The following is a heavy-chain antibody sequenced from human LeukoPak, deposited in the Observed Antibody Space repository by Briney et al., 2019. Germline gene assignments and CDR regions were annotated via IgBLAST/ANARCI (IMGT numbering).Heavy chain of an antibody. V-gene: IGHV1-69*13. CDR1: GGTFSSYA. D-gene: IGHD3-22*01. CDR3: ARDQGDYYDSSGYYTSPFDY. Sequence: VASVKVSCKASGGTFSSYAISWVRQAPGQGLEWMGGIIPIFGTANYAQKFQGRVTITADESTSTAYMELSSLRSEDTAVYYCARDQGDYYDSSGYYTSPFDYWGQGTLVTVSS. CDR2: IIPIFGTA. J-gene: IGHJ4*02.